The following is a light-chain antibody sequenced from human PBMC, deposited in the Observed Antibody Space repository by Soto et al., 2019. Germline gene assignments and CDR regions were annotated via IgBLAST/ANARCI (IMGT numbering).Light chain of an antibody. V-gene: IGLV2-14*01. CDR3: SSYTSSSTPRV. CDR2: DVS. J-gene: IGLJ2*01. CDR1: SSDVGGYNY. Sequence: QSALTQPASVFGSSGQSITISCTGTSSDVGGYNYVSWYQQHPGKAPKLMIYDVSNRPSGVSNRFSGSKSGNTASLTISGLQAEDEADYYCSSYTSSSTPRVFGGGTKLTVL.